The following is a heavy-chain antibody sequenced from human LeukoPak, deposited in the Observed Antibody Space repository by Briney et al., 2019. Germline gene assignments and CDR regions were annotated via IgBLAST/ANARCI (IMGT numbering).Heavy chain of an antibody. V-gene: IGHV3-23*01. J-gene: IGHJ4*02. CDR2: ITGSGGNT. Sequence: GSLSLSCAASGFTFSNYAMSWVRQAPGKGLEWVSAITGSGGNTYYADSVKGRFTISRDNSKNTVFLQMNSLRAEDTAVYYCAKWGDYDVLTGYYVSDYWGQGTLVTVSS. D-gene: IGHD3-9*01. CDR1: GFTFSNYA. CDR3: AKWGDYDVLTGYYVSDY.